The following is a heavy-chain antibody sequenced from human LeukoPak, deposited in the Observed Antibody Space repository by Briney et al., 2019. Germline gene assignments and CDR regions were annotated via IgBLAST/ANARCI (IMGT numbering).Heavy chain of an antibody. J-gene: IGHJ4*02. CDR1: GGSISSYY. V-gene: IGHV4-59*01. D-gene: IGHD2-21*02. Sequence: SETLSLTCTVSGGSISSYYWSWVRQPPGKGLEWIAYIYYSGSTNYNPSLKSRVTISIDTSKKQFSLRLSSVTAADTAVYYCARGAYCGANCYYYFDYWGQGTLSPSPQ. CDR3: ARGAYCGANCYYYFDY. CDR2: IYYSGST.